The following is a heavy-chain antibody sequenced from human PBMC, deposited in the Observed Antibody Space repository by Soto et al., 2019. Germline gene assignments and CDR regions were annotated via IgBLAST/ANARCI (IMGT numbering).Heavy chain of an antibody. CDR3: ANRLGNYFLSGLPFDL. CDR1: GFTSWDYD. D-gene: IGHD1-26*01. J-gene: IGHJ3*01. V-gene: IGHV3-11*03. CDR2: ISRSGDGT. Sequence: GGSLRLSCAASGFTSWDYDMSWIRQAPGKGLEWVSYISRSGDGTAYIDSVKGRFTISRDNFKNTLYLQMNSLRAEDTAVYYCANRLGNYFLSGLPFDLWGQGTMVTVSS.